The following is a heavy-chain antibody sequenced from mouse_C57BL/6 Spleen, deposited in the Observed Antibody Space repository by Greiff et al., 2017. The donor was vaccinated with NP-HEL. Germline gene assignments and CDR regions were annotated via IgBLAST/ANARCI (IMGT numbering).Heavy chain of an antibody. CDR3: ARSYDGYYVLAMDY. V-gene: IGHV1-54*01. CDR2: INPGSGGT. CDR1: GYAFTNYL. Sequence: VQLVESGAELVRPGTSVKVSCKASGYAFTNYLIEWVKQRPGQGLEWIGVINPGSGGTNYNEKFKGKATLTADKSSSTAYMQLSSLTSEDSAVYFCARSYDGYYVLAMDYWGQGTSVTVSS. D-gene: IGHD2-3*01. J-gene: IGHJ4*01.